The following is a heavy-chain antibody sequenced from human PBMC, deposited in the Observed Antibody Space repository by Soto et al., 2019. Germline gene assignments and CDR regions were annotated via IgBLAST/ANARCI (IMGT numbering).Heavy chain of an antibody. J-gene: IGHJ4*02. D-gene: IGHD1-26*01. Sequence: GGSLILSCAASGFTFSSYSMNWVRQAPGKGLEWVSYISSSSSTIYYADSVKGRFTISRDNAKNSLYLQMNSLRAEDTAVYYCAGDSDPYSGSLFDYWGQGTLVTVSS. V-gene: IGHV3-48*01. CDR3: AGDSDPYSGSLFDY. CDR1: GFTFSSYS. CDR2: ISSSSSTI.